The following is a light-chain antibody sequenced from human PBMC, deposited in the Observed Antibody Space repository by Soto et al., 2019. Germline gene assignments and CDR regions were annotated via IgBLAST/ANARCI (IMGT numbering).Light chain of an antibody. V-gene: IGLV1-47*02. CDR2: SNN. CDR3: ATWDDNLSGLYV. CDR1: SSSIGRHS. J-gene: IGLJ1*01. Sequence: QSVLTQPPSASGTPGQRVTISCSGSSSSIGRHSVSWFQQVPGTAPKLLVFSNNQRPSGVPDRFSGSKSGTSASLAISGLRSEDEAHYYCATWDDNLSGLYVFGAGTKVTVL.